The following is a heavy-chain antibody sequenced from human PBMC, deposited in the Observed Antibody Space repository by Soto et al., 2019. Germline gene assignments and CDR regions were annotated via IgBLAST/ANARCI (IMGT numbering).Heavy chain of an antibody. V-gene: IGHV3-21*01. CDR2: ISRGSDYI. D-gene: IGHD1-20*01. Sequence: EVHLVESGGGLVKPGGSLRLTCAGSGFSFSDYTMNWVRQAPGKGLEWVSSISRGSDYIFYADTVKGRFTISRDNARNSLYLQMSSLRAEDTAVYYCAKDSGCVNNACAYDPWGQGTLVSVSP. CDR1: GFSFSDYT. J-gene: IGHJ5*02. CDR3: AKDSGCVNNACAYDP.